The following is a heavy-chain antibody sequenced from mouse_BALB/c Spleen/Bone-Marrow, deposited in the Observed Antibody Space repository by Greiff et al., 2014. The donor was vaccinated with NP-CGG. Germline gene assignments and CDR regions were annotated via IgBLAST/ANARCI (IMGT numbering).Heavy chain of an antibody. CDR2: IRNKANGYTT. J-gene: IGHJ2*01. CDR1: GFTFTDYY. CDR3: ARDRGLLRFDY. D-gene: IGHD2-3*01. V-gene: IGHV7-3*02. Sequence: VQLKESGGGLVQPGGSLRLSCATSGFTFTDYYMSWVRQPPGKALGWLGFIRNKANGYTTEYSASVKGRFTISRDNSQSILYLQMNTLRAEDSATYYCARDRGLLRFDYWGQGTTLTVSS.